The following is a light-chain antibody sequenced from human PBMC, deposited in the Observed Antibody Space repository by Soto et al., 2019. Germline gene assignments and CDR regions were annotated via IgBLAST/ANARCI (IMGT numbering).Light chain of an antibody. J-gene: IGLJ2*01. CDR3: AAWDDSLSGPV. CDR1: SSNIGTNY. V-gene: IGLV1-47*02. Sequence: QPVLTQPPSASGTPGQRVTISCSGSSSNIGTNYVYWYQHLPGTASKLLIISNDHRPSGVPDRFSASKSGTSASLAISGLRSEDEADYYCAAWDDSLSGPVFGGGTKVTVL. CDR2: SND.